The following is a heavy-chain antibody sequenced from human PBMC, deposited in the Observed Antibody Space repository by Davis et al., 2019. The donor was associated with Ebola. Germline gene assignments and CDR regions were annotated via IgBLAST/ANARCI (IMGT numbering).Heavy chain of an antibody. Sequence: GESLKISCGASGFTFSSHAMSWVRQAPGKGPEWVSAISSGAKRTYYGDSVKGRFTISRDDSKNIVYLQLNSLRADDTAVYYCAKESPYTTVRSYYFDYWGQGILVTVSS. CDR2: ISSGAKRT. J-gene: IGHJ4*02. CDR1: GFTFSSHA. D-gene: IGHD3-16*01. CDR3: AKESPYTTVRSYYFDY. V-gene: IGHV3-23*01.